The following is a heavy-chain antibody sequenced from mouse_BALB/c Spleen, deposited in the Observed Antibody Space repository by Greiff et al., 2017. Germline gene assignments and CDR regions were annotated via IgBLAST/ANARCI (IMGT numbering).Heavy chain of an antibody. CDR2: IDPANGNT. CDR3: ARPHYYGQYYFDY. V-gene: IGHV14-3*02. D-gene: IGHD1-2*01. J-gene: IGHJ2*01. CDR1: GFNIKDTY. Sequence: EVQLQQSGAELVKPGASVKLSCTASGFNIKDTYMHWVKQRPEQGLEWIGRIDPANGNTKYDPKFQGKATITADTSSNTAYLQLSSLTSEDTAVYYCARPHYYGQYYFDYWGQGTTLTVSS.